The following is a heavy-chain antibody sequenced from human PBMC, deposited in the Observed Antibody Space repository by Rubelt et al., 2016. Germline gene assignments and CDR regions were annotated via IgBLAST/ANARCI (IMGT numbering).Heavy chain of an antibody. D-gene: IGHD3-22*01. CDR2: INPNSGGT. CDR1: GYTFTGYY. V-gene: IGHV1-2*02. CDR3: ARFAIGGHSSGYLFDY. Sequence: QVQLVQSGAEVKKPGASVKVSCKASGYTFTGYYMHWVRQAPGHGLAWMGWINPNSGGTNYAQKFQGRVTMTRDTSISTAYMELSRLRSDDTAVYYCARFAIGGHSSGYLFDYWGQGTLVTVSS. J-gene: IGHJ4*02.